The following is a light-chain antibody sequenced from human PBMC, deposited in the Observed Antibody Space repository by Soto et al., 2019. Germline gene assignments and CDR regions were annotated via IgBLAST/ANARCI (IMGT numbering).Light chain of an antibody. J-gene: IGKJ1*01. CDR2: GAS. V-gene: IGKV3-15*01. CDR1: QSVRSN. Sequence: EIVMTQSPATLSLSPGEEVTLSCRASQSVRSNIVWYQRRPGQPPRLLISGASTRATGVPARFSGGGSGTEFTLTISSLQSEDFAIYYCQQFHNWPLTFGQGTKVEIK. CDR3: QQFHNWPLT.